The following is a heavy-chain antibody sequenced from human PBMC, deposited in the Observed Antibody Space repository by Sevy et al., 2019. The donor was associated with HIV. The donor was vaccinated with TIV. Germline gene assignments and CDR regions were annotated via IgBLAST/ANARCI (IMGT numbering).Heavy chain of an antibody. Sequence: GWSLRLSCGASGFTFSNYAMSWVRQAPGKGPEWVSGINNGGSTYYADSVKGRFTISRDNSKKKVFLQMNSLRAEDTAVYYCASGDTTMITDLDYWGQGALVTVSS. CDR1: GFTFSNYA. J-gene: IGHJ4*02. CDR3: ASGDTTMITDLDY. V-gene: IGHV3-23*01. CDR2: INNGGST. D-gene: IGHD5-18*01.